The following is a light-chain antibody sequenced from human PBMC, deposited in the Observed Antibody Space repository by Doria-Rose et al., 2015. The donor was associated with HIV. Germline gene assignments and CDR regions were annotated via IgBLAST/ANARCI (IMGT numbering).Light chain of an antibody. J-gene: IGKJ1*01. CDR1: QGISRY. Sequence: DIRVTQSLSFLSASVGVRVPITCRASQGISRYLAWYQQKPGRAPTLLIFGASTLQSGVPSRFSGSGSGTEFTLTISSLQPEDFATYYCQQFDSFPRTFGQGTKVELK. CDR3: QQFDSFPRT. CDR2: GAS. V-gene: IGKV1-9*01.